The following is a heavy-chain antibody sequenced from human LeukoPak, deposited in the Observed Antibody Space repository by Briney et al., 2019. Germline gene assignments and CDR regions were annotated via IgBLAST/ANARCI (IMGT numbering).Heavy chain of an antibody. CDR1: GFTFSSYG. Sequence: PGGSLRLSCAASGFTFSSYGMHWVRQAPGKGLELVAVISYDGSNKYYADSVKGRFTISRDNSKNTLYLQMNSLRAEDTAVYYCANLGYCSGGSCPRAEQGADYWGQGTLVTVSS. D-gene: IGHD2-15*01. CDR2: ISYDGSNK. V-gene: IGHV3-30*18. J-gene: IGHJ4*02. CDR3: ANLGYCSGGSCPRAEQGADY.